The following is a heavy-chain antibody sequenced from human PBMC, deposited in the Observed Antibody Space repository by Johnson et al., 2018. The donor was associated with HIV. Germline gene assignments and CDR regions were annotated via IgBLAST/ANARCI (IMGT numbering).Heavy chain of an antibody. D-gene: IGHD6-13*01. J-gene: IGHJ3*02. Sequence: VQLVESGGGLVKPGGSLRLSCAASGFTFSDNYMSWVRQAPGKGLEWVSFIYSDGSSTNYADSVKGRFTISRDNSKNTLYLQMNSLRAEDTAVYYCAKSIAAAGTNAFDIWGQGTMVTVSS. CDR1: GFTFSDNY. CDR3: AKSIAAAGTNAFDI. CDR2: IYSDGSST. V-gene: IGHV3-66*02.